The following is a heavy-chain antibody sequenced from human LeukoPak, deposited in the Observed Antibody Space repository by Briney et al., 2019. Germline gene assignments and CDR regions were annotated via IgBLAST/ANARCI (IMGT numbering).Heavy chain of an antibody. Sequence: SQTLSLTCTVSGGSISSGGYYWSWLRQHPGKGLEWIGYIYYSGGTYYNPSLKSRVTISVDTSKNQFSLKLSSVTAADTAVYYCARESNGDYVDYWGQGTLVTVSS. CDR1: GGSISSGGYY. CDR2: IYYSGGT. J-gene: IGHJ4*02. V-gene: IGHV4-31*03. CDR3: ARESNGDYVDY. D-gene: IGHD4-11*01.